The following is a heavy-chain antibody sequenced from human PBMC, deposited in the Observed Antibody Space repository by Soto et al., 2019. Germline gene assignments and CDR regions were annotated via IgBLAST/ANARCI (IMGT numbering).Heavy chain of an antibody. V-gene: IGHV3-21*01. CDR1: GFTFSSYS. Sequence: EVQLVESGGGLVKPGGSLRLSCAASGFTFSSYSMNWVRQAPGKGLEWVSSISSSSSYIYYADSVKGRFTISRDNAKNSLYLQMNSLRAEVTAVYYCARRVRITCTPPSYYGMDVWVQGTTVTVSS. CDR3: ARRVRITCTPPSYYGMDV. D-gene: IGHD1-20*01. CDR2: ISSSSSYI. J-gene: IGHJ6*02.